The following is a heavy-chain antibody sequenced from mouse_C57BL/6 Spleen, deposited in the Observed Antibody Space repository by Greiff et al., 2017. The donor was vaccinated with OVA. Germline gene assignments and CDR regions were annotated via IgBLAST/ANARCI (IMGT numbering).Heavy chain of an antibody. CDR2: ISSGSSTI. V-gene: IGHV5-17*01. D-gene: IGHD4-1*01. CDR3: ARRDWDRGFDY. J-gene: IGHJ2*01. Sequence: EVQLVASWGGLVKPGGSLKLSCAASGFTFSDYGMHWVRQAPEKGLEWVAYISSGSSTIYYADTVKGRFTISRDNAKNTLFLQMTSLRSEDTAMYYCARRDWDRGFDYWGQGTTLTVSS. CDR1: GFTFSDYG.